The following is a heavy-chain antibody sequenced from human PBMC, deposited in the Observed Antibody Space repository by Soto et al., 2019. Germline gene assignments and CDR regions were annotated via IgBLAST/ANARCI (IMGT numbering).Heavy chain of an antibody. V-gene: IGHV5-10-1*03. J-gene: IGHJ3*02. CDR3: ARHVGLTTVTLDAFDI. Sequence: EVQLVQSGAEVKKPGESLRISCKGSGYSFTSYWISWVRQMPGKGLEWMGRIDPSDSYTNYSPSFQGHVTISADKSISTAYLQWSSLKASDTAMYYCARHVGLTTVTLDAFDIWGQGTMVTVSS. D-gene: IGHD4-4*01. CDR1: GYSFTSYW. CDR2: IDPSDSYT.